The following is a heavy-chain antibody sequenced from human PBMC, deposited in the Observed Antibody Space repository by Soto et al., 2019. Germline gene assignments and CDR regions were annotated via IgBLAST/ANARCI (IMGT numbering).Heavy chain of an antibody. Sequence: QVQLVQSGAEVKTPGASVTVSCKTSGYTFSNYGINWVRQAPGQVLWWMGWISGYNGNTNYAQTVQGRVTMTTDTTTGTVYMELRSLKSDDTAIYYCSRFIMVGSWFDPNYYHGMDVWGQWTTVTVYS. D-gene: IGHD2-15*01. CDR1: GYTFSNYG. CDR3: SRFIMVGSWFDPNYYHGMDV. V-gene: IGHV1-18*01. J-gene: IGHJ6*02. CDR2: ISGYNGNT.